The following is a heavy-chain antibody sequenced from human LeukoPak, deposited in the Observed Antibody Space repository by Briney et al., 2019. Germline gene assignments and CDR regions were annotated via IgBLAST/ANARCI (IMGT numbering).Heavy chain of an antibody. CDR3: AGSLTPVSY. V-gene: IGHV5-51*01. J-gene: IGHJ4*02. D-gene: IGHD3-16*01. CDR1: GYIFSNYW. CDR2: IFPADSDT. Sequence: GESLKISCKGSGYIFSNYWIGWVRQMPGKGLEWMGIIFPADSDTRYNPSFQDQVTISADKSISTAYLQWSSLKASDTAMYYCAGSLTPVSYWGKGTLVTVSS.